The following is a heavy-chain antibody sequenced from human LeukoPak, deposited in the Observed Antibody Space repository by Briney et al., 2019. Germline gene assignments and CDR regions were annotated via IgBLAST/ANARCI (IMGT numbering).Heavy chain of an antibody. Sequence: SETLSLTCTVSGGSTSSSSYYWGWIRQPPGKGLEWIGSIYYSGSTYYNPSLKSRVTISMDKSENQLSLKLNFVTAADTAVYYCARDRGGYTYSHDYWGQGTLVTVSS. CDR1: GGSTSSSSYY. CDR3: ARDRGGYTYSHDY. D-gene: IGHD5-18*01. CDR2: IYYSGST. V-gene: IGHV4-39*07. J-gene: IGHJ4*02.